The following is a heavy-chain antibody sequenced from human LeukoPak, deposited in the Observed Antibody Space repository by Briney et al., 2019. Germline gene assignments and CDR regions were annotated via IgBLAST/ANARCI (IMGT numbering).Heavy chain of an antibody. V-gene: IGHV4-59*11. D-gene: IGHD4-17*01. J-gene: IGHJ6*02. CDR3: ARATVTTFSSYYYGMDV. CDR2: ISDSGST. CDR1: GGSLSTHH. Sequence: KSSETQSLTCVGAGGSLSTHHWSGIRQSPGRGLEWIGYISDSGSTNYNPSLKSRVTISVDTSKNQFSLMLSSVTAADTAVYYCARATVTTFSSYYYGMDVWGQGTTVTVSS.